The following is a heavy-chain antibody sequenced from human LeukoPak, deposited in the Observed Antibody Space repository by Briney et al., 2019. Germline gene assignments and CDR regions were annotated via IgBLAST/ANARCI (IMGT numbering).Heavy chain of an antibody. D-gene: IGHD6-6*01. CDR1: GFTFRNHW. V-gene: IGHV3-74*03. CDR3: ARDQRVTGRPDIDY. Sequence: GGSLRLSCAAYGFTFRNHWMHWVRQTPGKGLVWVSRISSDGSSTTYADSVKGRFTISRDNAKNTLYLQMNNLRAEDTAMYYCARDQRVTGRPDIDYWGQGTLVIVSS. CDR2: ISSDGSST. J-gene: IGHJ4*02.